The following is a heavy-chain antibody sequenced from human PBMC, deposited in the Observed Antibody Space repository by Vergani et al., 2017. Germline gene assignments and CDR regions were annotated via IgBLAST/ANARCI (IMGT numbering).Heavy chain of an antibody. J-gene: IGHJ4*02. V-gene: IGHV1-69*12. Sequence: QVQLVQSGAEVKKPGPSVKVSCKASGGTFSSYAISWVRQAPGQGLEWMGGIIPIFGTANYAQKFQGRVTITADESTSTAYMELSSLRSEDTAVYYCARDYPPEGYDSSGYKPHFQFDYWGQGTLVTVSS. CDR3: ARDYPPEGYDSSGYKPHFQFDY. CDR1: GGTFSSYA. CDR2: IIPIFGTA. D-gene: IGHD3-22*01.